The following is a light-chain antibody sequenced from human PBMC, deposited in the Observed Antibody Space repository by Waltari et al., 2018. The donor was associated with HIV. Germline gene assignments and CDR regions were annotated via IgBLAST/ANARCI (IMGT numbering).Light chain of an antibody. CDR2: DHT. V-gene: IGLV3-10*01. CDR3: YSTDSSVDHRGV. J-gene: IGLJ3*02. Sequence: SYELTQPPSVSVSPGQTARITCSGDALPKKYAYWYQQRPGQAPVLVIYDHTQRPSGIPEGFSGSSSGTMATWTISGAQVEDEADYYCYSTDSSVDHRGVFGGGTKVTVL. CDR1: ALPKKY.